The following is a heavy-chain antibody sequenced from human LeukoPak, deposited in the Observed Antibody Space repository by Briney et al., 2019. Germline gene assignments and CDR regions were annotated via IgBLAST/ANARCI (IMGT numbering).Heavy chain of an antibody. Sequence: GPLRLSCAASGFTFSTYWMHWVRQAPGKGLVWVSRINTDGSDTSYADSVKGRFTISRDNSKNTLSLQMNSLRVEDTAIYYCAKDIQLSTWGLGTRVTVSS. CDR2: INTDGSDT. J-gene: IGHJ3*01. CDR3: AKDIQLST. CDR1: GFTFSTYW. V-gene: IGHV3-74*01. D-gene: IGHD5-24*01.